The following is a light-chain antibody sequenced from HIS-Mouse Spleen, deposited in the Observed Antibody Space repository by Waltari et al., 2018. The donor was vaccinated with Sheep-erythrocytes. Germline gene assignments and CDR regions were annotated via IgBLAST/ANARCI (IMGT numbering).Light chain of an antibody. CDR2: EDS. CDR3: YSTDSSGNHWV. Sequence: SYELTQPPSVSVSPGQTARITGSGDALPKKYAYWYQQKSGQAPVLVIYEDSKRPSGIPERFSGSSSGTMATLTIRGAQVEDDADYYCYSTDSSGNHWVFGGGTKLTVL. V-gene: IGLV3-10*01. CDR1: ALPKKY. J-gene: IGLJ3*02.